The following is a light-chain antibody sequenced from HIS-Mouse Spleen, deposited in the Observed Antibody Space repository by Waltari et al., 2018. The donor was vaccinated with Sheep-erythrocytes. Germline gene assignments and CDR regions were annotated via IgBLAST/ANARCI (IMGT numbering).Light chain of an antibody. CDR2: SNN. Sequence: QSVLTQPPSASGTPGQRVPIPCSGSSSNIGRNPVHWYQQLPGTAPKLLIYSNNQRPSGVPDRFSGSKSGTSASLAISGLQSEDEADYYCAAWDDSLNGVVFGGGTKLTVL. CDR3: AAWDDSLNGVV. V-gene: IGLV1-44*01. J-gene: IGLJ2*01. CDR1: SSNIGRNP.